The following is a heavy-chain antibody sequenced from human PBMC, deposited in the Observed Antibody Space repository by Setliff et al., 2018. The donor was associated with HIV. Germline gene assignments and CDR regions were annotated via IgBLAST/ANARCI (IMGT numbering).Heavy chain of an antibody. Sequence: SETLSLTCTVSGGSISSSPHHWGWIRQPPGQGLEWIGSITYSGTTYYNSSLKSRVTISGDTSKNQFSLKLSSVAAADTAVFYCLNYYYSSTCGDWYFDLWGRGTLVTVSS. CDR2: ITYSGTT. CDR3: LNYYYSSTCGDWYFDL. D-gene: IGHD3-22*01. V-gene: IGHV4-39*01. J-gene: IGHJ2*01. CDR1: GGSISSSPHH.